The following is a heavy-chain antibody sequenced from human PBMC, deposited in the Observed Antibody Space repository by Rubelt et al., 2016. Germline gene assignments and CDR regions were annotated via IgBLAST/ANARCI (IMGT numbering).Heavy chain of an antibody. CDR2: INQDGSEK. V-gene: IGHV3-7*01. J-gene: IGHJ4*02. CDR1: GFTFSDHC. Sequence: GGSLRLSCAASGFTFSDHCMSWVRQAPGKGLEWVANINQDGSEKKYVDSVKGRFTISRDNAKSSLFLQMSSLRAEDTAVYYCARGKYGDYVVDYWGQGTLVTVSS. CDR3: ARGKYGDYVVDY. D-gene: IGHD4-17*01.